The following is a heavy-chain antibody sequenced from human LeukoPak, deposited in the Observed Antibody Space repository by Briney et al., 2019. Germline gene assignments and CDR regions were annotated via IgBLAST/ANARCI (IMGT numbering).Heavy chain of an antibody. D-gene: IGHD4-17*01. CDR3: ARNVHGDYGSGWFDP. Sequence: SVKVSCKTSGGTFNNSAIGWVRQAPGQGLEWLGGVMPLFGTAGYAQKFQGRVTITKDESTRTVYLELTSLTSDDTAVYYCARNVHGDYGSGWFDPWGQGTLVSVSS. J-gene: IGHJ5*02. V-gene: IGHV1-69*05. CDR1: GGTFNNSA. CDR2: VMPLFGTA.